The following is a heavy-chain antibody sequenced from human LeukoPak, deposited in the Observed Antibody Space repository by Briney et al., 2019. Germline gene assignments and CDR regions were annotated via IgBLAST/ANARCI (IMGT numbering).Heavy chain of an antibody. CDR3: ARSASGWYGDYFDY. Sequence: PGGSLRLSCAASGFTFSSYWMSWVRQAPGKGLEWVANIKQDGSEKYYVDSVKGRFTISRDNAKNSLYLQMNSLRAEDTAVYYCARSASGWYGDYFDYWGQGTLVTVSS. CDR1: GFTFSSYW. CDR2: IKQDGSEK. V-gene: IGHV3-7*01. J-gene: IGHJ4*02. D-gene: IGHD6-19*01.